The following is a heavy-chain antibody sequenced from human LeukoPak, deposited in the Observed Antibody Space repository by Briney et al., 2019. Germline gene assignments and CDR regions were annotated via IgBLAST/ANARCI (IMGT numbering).Heavy chain of an antibody. CDR3: ARGHSMQRDAFDI. V-gene: IGHV1-8*01. J-gene: IGHJ3*02. CDR1: GYTFTSYD. Sequence: ASVKVSCKASGYTFTSYDINWVRQATGQGLEWMGWMNPNSGNTGYAQKFQGRVTMTRSTSISTAYMELSSLRSEDTAVYYCARGHSMQRDAFDIWGQGTMVTVSS. D-gene: IGHD2/OR15-2a*01. CDR2: MNPNSGNT.